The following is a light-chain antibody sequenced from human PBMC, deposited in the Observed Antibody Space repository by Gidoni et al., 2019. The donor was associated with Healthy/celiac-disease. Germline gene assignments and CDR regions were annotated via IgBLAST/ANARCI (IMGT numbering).Light chain of an antibody. CDR1: QSLLHSNGYNY. J-gene: IGKJ4*01. Sequence: DIVMTQSQLSLPVTPGEPASISCRSSQSLLHSNGYNYLDWYLQKPGQSPQLLIYLGSNRASGVPDRFSGSGSGTDFTLKISRVEAEDVGVYYCMQALQTPQVTFGGGTKVEIK. V-gene: IGKV2-28*01. CDR2: LGS. CDR3: MQALQTPQVT.